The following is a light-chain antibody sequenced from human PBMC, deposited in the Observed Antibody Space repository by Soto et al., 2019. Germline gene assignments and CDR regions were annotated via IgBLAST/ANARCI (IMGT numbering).Light chain of an antibody. J-gene: IGKJ4*01. CDR2: DAS. CDR1: QSVRTS. V-gene: IGKV3-11*01. Sequence: EVVLTQSPATLSLSLGERATLSCRASQSVRTSLVWYQQKPGQAPRLLIYDASKRATGVPARFSGSGSGTDFSLTISSLEPEDFAYYYCQQRSNGFTFGGGTKVEI. CDR3: QQRSNGFT.